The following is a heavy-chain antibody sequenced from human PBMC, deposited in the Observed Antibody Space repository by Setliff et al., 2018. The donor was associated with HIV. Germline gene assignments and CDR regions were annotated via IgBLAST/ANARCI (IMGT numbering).Heavy chain of an antibody. Sequence: PSETLSLTCTVSGDYSTSSRSFWGWFRQSPGKGLECIGSSYFSGSVFCNPSLNSRVIISMDTSRNQFSLKLSSVPGADTAVYYCAIVSSVIELQGGDYFDSWGQDLLVTVSS. CDR3: AIVSSVIELQGGDYFDS. V-gene: IGHV4-39*07. J-gene: IGHJ4*02. D-gene: IGHD1-7*01. CDR1: GDYSTSSRSF. CDR2: SYFSGSV.